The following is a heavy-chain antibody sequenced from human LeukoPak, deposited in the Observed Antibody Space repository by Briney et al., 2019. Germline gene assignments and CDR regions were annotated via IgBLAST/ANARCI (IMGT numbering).Heavy chain of an antibody. V-gene: IGHV3-30*18. Sequence: GGSLRLSCAGSGFTFSNYGMHWVRQAPGKGPEWVAVISYDGTNKYYADSVKGRFTISRDNSKNTVYLQMNSLRAEDTAVYYCAKDVGIAAAGYYYGMDVWGQGTTVTVSS. J-gene: IGHJ6*02. CDR2: ISYDGTNK. CDR1: GFTFSNYG. CDR3: AKDVGIAAAGYYYGMDV. D-gene: IGHD6-13*01.